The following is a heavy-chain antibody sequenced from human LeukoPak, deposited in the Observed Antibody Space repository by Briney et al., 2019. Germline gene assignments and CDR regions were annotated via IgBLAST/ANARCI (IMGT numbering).Heavy chain of an antibody. CDR3: ARGGVRGYSYGYGSQRDDY. J-gene: IGHJ4*02. Sequence: ASVKVSCKASGYTFTSYDINWVRQATGQGLEWMGWMNPNSGNTGYAGKLQDRVSMNRRISISTDYMELSSLRSEDTAVYYCARGGVRGYSYGYGSQRDDYWGQGTLVTVSS. CDR2: MNPNSGNT. CDR1: GYTFTSYD. D-gene: IGHD5-18*01. V-gene: IGHV1-8*01.